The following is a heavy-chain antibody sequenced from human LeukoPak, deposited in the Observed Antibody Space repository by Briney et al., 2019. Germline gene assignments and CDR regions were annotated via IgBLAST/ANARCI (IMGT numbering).Heavy chain of an antibody. CDR3: ATRITIFGVVTVGYAFDI. CDR2: IYTSGST. J-gene: IGHJ3*02. Sequence: PSETLSLTCTVSGGSISSYYWSWIRQPAGKGLEWIGRIYTSGSTNYNPSLKSRVTMSVDTSKNQFSLKLSSVTAADTAVYYCATRITIFGVVTVGYAFDIWGQGTMVTVSS. V-gene: IGHV4-4*07. CDR1: GGSISSYY. D-gene: IGHD3-3*01.